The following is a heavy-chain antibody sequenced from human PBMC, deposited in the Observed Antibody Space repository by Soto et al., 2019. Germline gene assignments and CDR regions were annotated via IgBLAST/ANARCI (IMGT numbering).Heavy chain of an antibody. D-gene: IGHD3-3*01. Sequence: ASVKVSCKASGYTFTGYFMHWVRQAPGQGLEWMGWINPNSGATKYAQKFQGRVTLSRDTSIRTAYMELSGLRSDDTAVYYCARGGGTILAPLPWGQGTLVTAPQ. J-gene: IGHJ5*02. CDR3: ARGGGTILAPLP. CDR1: GYTFTGYF. V-gene: IGHV1-2*02. CDR2: INPNSGAT.